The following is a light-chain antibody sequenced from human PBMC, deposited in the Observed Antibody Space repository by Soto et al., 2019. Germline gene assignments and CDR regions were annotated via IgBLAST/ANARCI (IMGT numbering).Light chain of an antibody. J-gene: IGKJ3*01. CDR1: QSITNC. V-gene: IGKV1-5*01. CDR2: DAS. CDR3: QQYTTYPFT. Sequence: DIQMTQPPSTLSASVGDRVTLTCRASQSITNCLAWYQQEPGKAPKLLIYDASSLESGVPSRFSGSGSGTEFTFTISSLQPDDFATYYCQQYTTYPFTFGPGTKVDIK.